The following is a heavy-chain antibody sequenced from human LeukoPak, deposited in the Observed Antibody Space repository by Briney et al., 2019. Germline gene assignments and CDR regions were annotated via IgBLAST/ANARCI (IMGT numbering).Heavy chain of an antibody. CDR2: ISTGNGNT. Sequence: ASVKVSCKASGDTFIRYGISWVRQAPGQGLEWMGWISTGNGNTNYGQKFQGRVTMTRDTSTSTVYMELSSLRSEDTAVYYCARARFGVVNDYWGQGTLVTVSS. D-gene: IGHD3-3*01. V-gene: IGHV1-18*01. CDR1: GDTFIRYG. J-gene: IGHJ4*02. CDR3: ARARFGVVNDY.